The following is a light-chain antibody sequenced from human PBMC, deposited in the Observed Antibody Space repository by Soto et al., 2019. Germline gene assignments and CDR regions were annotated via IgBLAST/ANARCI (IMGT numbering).Light chain of an antibody. CDR3: QQYNLYPET. CDR2: HAS. CDR1: QSISSW. V-gene: IGKV1-5*01. Sequence: DIQMTQSPATLSGSVGDRVTTTCRASQSISSWLAWYQQKPGKAPKLLIYHASSLQSGVPLRFSGSGSGTEFTLTISSLQPDDFATYYCQQYNLYPETFGQGTKVDIK. J-gene: IGKJ1*01.